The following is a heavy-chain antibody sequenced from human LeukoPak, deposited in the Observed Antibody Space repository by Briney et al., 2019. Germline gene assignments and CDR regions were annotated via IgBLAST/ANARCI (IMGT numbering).Heavy chain of an antibody. CDR2: IRYDGSNK. D-gene: IGHD3-22*01. J-gene: IGHJ4*02. V-gene: IGHV3-30*02. Sequence: GGSLRLSCAASGFTFSSYGMHWVRQAPGKGLEWVAFIRYDGSNKYYADSVKGRFTISRDNSKNTLYLQMNSLRAEDTAVYYCAKDYGGLYYYDSSGYFDYWGQGTLVTVSS. CDR3: AKDYGGLYYYDSSGYFDY. CDR1: GFTFSSYG.